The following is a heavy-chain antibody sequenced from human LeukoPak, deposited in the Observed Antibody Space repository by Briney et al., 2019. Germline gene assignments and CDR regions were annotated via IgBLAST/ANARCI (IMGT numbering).Heavy chain of an antibody. CDR3: ARDYSSSWYQNAFDI. V-gene: IGHV1-46*01. D-gene: IGHD6-13*01. CDR2: INPSGGST. J-gene: IGHJ3*02. Sequence: GASVKVSCKASGYTFTSYYMHWVRQAPGQGLEWMGIINPSGGSTSYAQKFQGRVTMTRDMSTSTVYMELSSLRSEDTAVYYCARDYSSSWYQNAFDIWGQGTMVTVSS. CDR1: GYTFTSYY.